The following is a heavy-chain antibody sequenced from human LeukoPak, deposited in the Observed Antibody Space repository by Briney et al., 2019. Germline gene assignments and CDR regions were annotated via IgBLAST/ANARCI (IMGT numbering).Heavy chain of an antibody. D-gene: IGHD6-13*01. CDR1: GGSISSSNW. Sequence: PSGTLSLTCAVSGGSISSSNWWSWVRQPPGKGLEWIEEIYHSGSTNYNPSLKSRVTISVDKSKNQFSLKLSSVTAADTAAYYCARGNGHYSSSWPEFDYWGQGTLVTVSS. CDR2: IYHSGST. J-gene: IGHJ4*02. CDR3: ARGNGHYSSSWPEFDY. V-gene: IGHV4-4*02.